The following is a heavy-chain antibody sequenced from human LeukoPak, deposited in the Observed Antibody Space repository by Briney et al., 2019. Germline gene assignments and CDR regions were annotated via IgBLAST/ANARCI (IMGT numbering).Heavy chain of an antibody. CDR1: GYTFTGYY. Sequence: ASVKVSCKASGYTFTGYYMHWVRQAPGQGLEWMGWINPNSGGTNYAQKFRGRVTMTRDTSISTAYMELSRLRSDDTAVYYCARGADYGDYSAGNDYWGQGTLVTVSS. J-gene: IGHJ4*02. D-gene: IGHD4-17*01. CDR2: INPNSGGT. V-gene: IGHV1-2*02. CDR3: ARGADYGDYSAGNDY.